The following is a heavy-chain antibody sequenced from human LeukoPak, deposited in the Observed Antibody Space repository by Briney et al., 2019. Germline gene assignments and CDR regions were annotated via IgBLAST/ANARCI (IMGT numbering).Heavy chain of an antibody. V-gene: IGHV4-34*01. CDR3: ARGRRLHGGDWFGYYVHYMDV. CDR1: GGSFSDYH. CDR2: INHGGST. Sequence: SETLSLTCAVYGGSFSDYHWSWLRQAPGRGLDWIGEINHGGSTNYNPSLKSRVTISVDSSKNQFSLKLSSVTAADTASYYCARGRRLHGGDWFGYYVHYMDVWGKGTTVTVSS. D-gene: IGHD2-21*02. J-gene: IGHJ6*03.